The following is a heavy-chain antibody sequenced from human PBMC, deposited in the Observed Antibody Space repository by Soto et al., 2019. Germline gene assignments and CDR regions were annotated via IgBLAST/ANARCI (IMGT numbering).Heavy chain of an antibody. CDR3: ARSHYPNLGYCSGGSCPT. J-gene: IGHJ5*02. CDR2: IYYSGST. V-gene: IGHV4-59*08. D-gene: IGHD2-15*01. Sequence: PSETLSLTCTVSGGSISSYYWSWIRQPPGKGLEWIGYIYYSGSTNYNPSLKSRVTISVDTSKNQFSLKVNSVTAADTAVYFCARSHYPNLGYCSGGSCPTWGQGTQVPVS. CDR1: GGSISSYY.